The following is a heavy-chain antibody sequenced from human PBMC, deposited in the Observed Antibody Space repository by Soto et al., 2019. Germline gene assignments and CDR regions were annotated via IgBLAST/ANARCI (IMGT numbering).Heavy chain of an antibody. Sequence: SETLSLTCAVSSGSISSSNWWSWVRQPPGKGLEWIGEIYHSGSTNYNPSLKSRVTISVDKSKNQFSLKLSSVTAADTAVYYCARRDSSSELRGYYYYYMDVWGKGTTVTVSS. J-gene: IGHJ6*03. D-gene: IGHD6-13*01. CDR3: ARRDSSSELRGYYYYYMDV. CDR2: IYHSGST. CDR1: SGSISSSNW. V-gene: IGHV4-4*02.